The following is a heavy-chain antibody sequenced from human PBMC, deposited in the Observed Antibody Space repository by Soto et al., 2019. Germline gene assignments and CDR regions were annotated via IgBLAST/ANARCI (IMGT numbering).Heavy chain of an antibody. CDR3: ARDRGVAPPVAGNTHYYYYMDV. D-gene: IGHD6-19*01. CDR1: GYSFTNYG. Sequence: QDPLVQSGAEVKKPGASVTVSCKASGYSFTNYGVTWVRQAPGQGLEWMGWISAFNGNTHYAQNLQGRVTMTTDASTSTAYMELRGLRSDDTAVYYCARDRGVAPPVAGNTHYYYYMDVWGKGTTVTVSS. CDR2: ISAFNGNT. V-gene: IGHV1-18*01. J-gene: IGHJ6*03.